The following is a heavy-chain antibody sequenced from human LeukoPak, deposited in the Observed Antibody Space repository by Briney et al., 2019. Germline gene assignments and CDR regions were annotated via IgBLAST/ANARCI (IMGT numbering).Heavy chain of an antibody. CDR2: IIWNSGSI. CDR3: AKGTLTGSFDY. Sequence: GRSLRLSCAASGFTFDDYAMHWVRQAPGKGLEWVSGIIWNSGSIGYADSVKGRFTISRDNAKNSLYLQMNSLRAEDMALYYCAKGTLTGSFDYWGQGTLVTVSS. J-gene: IGHJ4*02. CDR1: GFTFDDYA. D-gene: IGHD3-9*01. V-gene: IGHV3-9*03.